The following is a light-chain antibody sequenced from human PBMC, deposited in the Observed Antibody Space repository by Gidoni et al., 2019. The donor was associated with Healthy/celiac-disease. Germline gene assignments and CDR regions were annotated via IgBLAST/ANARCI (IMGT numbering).Light chain of an antibody. Sequence: SSELTQPPSASVSPGQTARNTCSADAWPKQYAYWSQQKPGQAPVLVIYKDSERPSGIPERFSDSSSGTTVTLTISGVQAEDEADYYCQSADSSGTYVVFGGGTKLTVL. CDR3: QSADSSGTYVV. CDR1: AWPKQY. CDR2: KDS. J-gene: IGLJ2*01. V-gene: IGLV3-25*03.